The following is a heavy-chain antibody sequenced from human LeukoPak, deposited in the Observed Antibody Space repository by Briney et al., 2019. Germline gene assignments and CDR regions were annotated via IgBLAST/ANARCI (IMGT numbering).Heavy chain of an antibody. CDR3: ARDGRIEDPYYFDY. CDR1: GFTFSSYS. D-gene: IGHD1-14*01. J-gene: IGHJ4*02. V-gene: IGHV3-48*04. Sequence: GGSLRLSCAASGFTFSSYSMNGVRQAPGKGGGGVSYISSSSSTIYYADSVKGRFTISRDNAKNSLYLQMNSLRAEDTAVYYCARDGRIEDPYYFDYWGQGTLVTVSS. CDR2: ISSSSSTI.